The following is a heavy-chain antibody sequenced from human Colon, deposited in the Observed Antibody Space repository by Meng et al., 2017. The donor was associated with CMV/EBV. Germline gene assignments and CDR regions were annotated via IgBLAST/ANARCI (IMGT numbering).Heavy chain of an antibody. CDR3: ARGNTGGDYYFYGLDV. CDR2: ISSSATSI. J-gene: IGHJ6*02. CDR1: GFTFSDYY. V-gene: IGHV3-11*01. D-gene: IGHD1-14*01. Sequence: GESLKISCAASGFTFSDYYIMWIRQTPGKGLEWVSYISSSATSIYYLESVKGRFTISRDHAKNAVYLQMNSLRAEDTAVYYCARGNTGGDYYFYGLDVWGQGTTVTVSS.